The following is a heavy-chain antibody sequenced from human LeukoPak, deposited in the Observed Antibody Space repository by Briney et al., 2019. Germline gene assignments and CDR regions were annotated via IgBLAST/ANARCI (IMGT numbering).Heavy chain of an antibody. J-gene: IGHJ4*02. CDR2: IYYSGST. Sequence: ASETLSLTCTVSGGSISSSYYYWGWIRQPPGKGLEWIGSIYYSGSTYYNPSLKSRVTISVDTSKNQFSLKLNSVTAADTAVYYCVRGKGDHGPLTGDFESWGQGTLVTVSS. V-gene: IGHV4-39*07. CDR1: GGSISSSYYY. CDR3: VRGKGDHGPLTGDFES. D-gene: IGHD4-17*01.